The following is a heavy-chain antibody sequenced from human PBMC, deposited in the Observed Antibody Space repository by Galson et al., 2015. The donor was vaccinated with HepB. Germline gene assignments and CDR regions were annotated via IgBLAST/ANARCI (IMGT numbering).Heavy chain of an antibody. CDR1: GFTVSSNY. CDR3: ARYGDYVFSGMDV. J-gene: IGHJ6*02. CDR2: LYSGGST. V-gene: IGHV3-66*02. Sequence: SLRLSCAASGFTVSSNYMTWVRQAPGKGLEWVSVLYSGGSTYYADSVKGRFTISRDNSQNMLYFQMNSLRLEDMAVYYCARYGDYVFSGMDVWGQGTTVTVSS. D-gene: IGHD4-17*01.